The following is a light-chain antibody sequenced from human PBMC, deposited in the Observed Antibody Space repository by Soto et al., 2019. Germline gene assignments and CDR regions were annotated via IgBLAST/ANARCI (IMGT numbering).Light chain of an antibody. CDR3: CSYAGTYTYV. Sequence: ALSQPRSVSGSPGQSVTISCTGTSGDVGVFNFVSWYQQHPGKAPKLMIYDVSKRPSGVPDRFSGSKSGNTASLTISGLQAEDEADYYCCSYAGTYTYVFGTGTKVTVL. V-gene: IGLV2-11*01. CDR2: DVS. CDR1: SGDVGVFNF. J-gene: IGLJ1*01.